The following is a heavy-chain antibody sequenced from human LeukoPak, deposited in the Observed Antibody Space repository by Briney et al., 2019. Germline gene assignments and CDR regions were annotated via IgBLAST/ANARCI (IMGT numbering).Heavy chain of an antibody. D-gene: IGHD2-15*01. V-gene: IGHV3-23*01. Sequence: GGSLRLSCAASGFTFSSYAMSWVRQAPGKGLEWVSAISGSGGSTYYADSVKGRFTISRDNAKNSLYLQMNSLRAEDTAVYYCARNSWPRDYWGQGTLVTVSS. CDR1: GFTFSSYA. J-gene: IGHJ4*02. CDR3: ARNSWPRDY. CDR2: ISGSGGST.